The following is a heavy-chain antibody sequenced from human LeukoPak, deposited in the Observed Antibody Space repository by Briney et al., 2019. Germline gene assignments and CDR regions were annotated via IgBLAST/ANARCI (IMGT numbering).Heavy chain of an antibody. CDR2: INNDGSST. D-gene: IGHD4-17*01. J-gene: IGHJ4*02. CDR3: AGEIVPATVTTDY. Sequence: QSGGSLRLSCAASGFTFSSYEMNWVRQAPGKGLVWVSRINNDGSSTSYADSVKGRFTISRDNAKNTLYLQMNSLRAEDTAVYYCAGEIVPATVTTDYWGQGTLVTVSS. V-gene: IGHV3-74*01. CDR1: GFTFSSYE.